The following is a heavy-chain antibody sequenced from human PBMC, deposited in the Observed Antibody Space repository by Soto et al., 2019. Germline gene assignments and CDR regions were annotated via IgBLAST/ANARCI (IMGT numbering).Heavy chain of an antibody. D-gene: IGHD6-6*01. CDR3: ARDVYSGSGDAFDL. V-gene: IGHV1-18*01. Sequence: QVQLVQSGAEVKKPGASVKVSCKTSGYTFHIYGITWVRQAPGRGLEWMGWISTYTGKTDYAQSRQGRVTMTTDTSTGTAYLEVRSLRSDDTAVYFCARDVYSGSGDAFDLWGQGTMVTVSS. CDR1: GYTFHIYG. J-gene: IGHJ3*01. CDR2: ISTYTGKT.